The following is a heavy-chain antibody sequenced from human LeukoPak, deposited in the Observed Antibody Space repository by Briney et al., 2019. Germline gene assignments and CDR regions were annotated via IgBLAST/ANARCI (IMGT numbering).Heavy chain of an antibody. CDR2: IYYSGST. CDR1: GGSINSFY. Sequence: PSETLSLTRTVSGGSINSFYWGWIRQPPGMGLEWVGYIYYSGSTNYNPSLRSRVTVSVDTSKKQFSLRLNSVTPADTAVYYCARLDAASGWYDAFDIWGRGTMVTVSS. J-gene: IGHJ3*02. V-gene: IGHV4-59*01. CDR3: ARLDAASGWYDAFDI. D-gene: IGHD6-19*01.